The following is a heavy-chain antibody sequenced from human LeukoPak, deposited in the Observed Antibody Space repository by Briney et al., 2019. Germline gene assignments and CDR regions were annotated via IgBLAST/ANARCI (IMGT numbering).Heavy chain of an antibody. CDR3: ARVMITFGGVPNFDY. Sequence: ASVKVSCKASGYTFTGYYMHWVRQAPGQGLEWMGRINPNSGGTNYAQKFQGRVTVTRDTSISTAYMELSRLRSDDTAVYYCARVMITFGGVPNFDYWGQGTLVTVSS. D-gene: IGHD3-16*01. J-gene: IGHJ4*02. CDR2: INPNSGGT. V-gene: IGHV1-2*06. CDR1: GYTFTGYY.